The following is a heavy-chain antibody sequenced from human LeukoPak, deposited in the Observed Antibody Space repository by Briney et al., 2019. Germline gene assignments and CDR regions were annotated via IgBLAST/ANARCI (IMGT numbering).Heavy chain of an antibody. CDR3: AKDTYGSGSNGWFDP. V-gene: IGHV3-23*01. CDR1: GFTFSSFG. Sequence: PGGSLRLSCAASGFTFSSFGMSWVRQAPGKGLEWVSGISGSGGSTYYADSVKGRFTISRGNSKNTLYLQMNSLRAEDTAVYYCAKDTYGSGSNGWFDPWGQGTLVTVSS. D-gene: IGHD3-10*01. CDR2: ISGSGGST. J-gene: IGHJ5*02.